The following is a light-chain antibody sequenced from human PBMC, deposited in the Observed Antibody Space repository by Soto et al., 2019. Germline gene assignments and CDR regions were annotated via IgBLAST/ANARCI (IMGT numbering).Light chain of an antibody. CDR3: SSYTNSSTIYV. CDR1: SSDVGNYNY. Sequence: QSVLTQPASVSGSPGQSITISCTGTSSDVGNYNYVSWYQQHPGKAPQLMIFQVSNRASGVSNRFSGSKSGDTASLTISGLQAEDEADYYCSSYTNSSTIYVSGTGTKVTVL. CDR2: QVS. V-gene: IGLV2-14*01. J-gene: IGLJ1*01.